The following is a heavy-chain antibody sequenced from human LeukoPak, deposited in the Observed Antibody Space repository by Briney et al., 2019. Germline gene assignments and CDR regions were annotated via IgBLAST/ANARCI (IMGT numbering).Heavy chain of an antibody. J-gene: IGHJ6*03. Sequence: SETLSLTCTVSGYSISSGYYWGWIRQPPGKGLEWIGSIYHSGSTYYNPSLKSRVTISVDTSKNQFSLKLSSVTAADTAVYYCARDRYGYYYYMDVWGKGTTVTVSS. D-gene: IGHD4-17*01. CDR1: GYSISSGYY. V-gene: IGHV4-38-2*02. CDR2: IYHSGST. CDR3: ARDRYGYYYYMDV.